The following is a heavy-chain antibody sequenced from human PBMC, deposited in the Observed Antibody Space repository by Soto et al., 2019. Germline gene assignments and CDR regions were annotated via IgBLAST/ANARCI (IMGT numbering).Heavy chain of an antibody. J-gene: IGHJ4*02. Sequence: LVESGGALDKPGGSLRLSCAASGFIFRDWFMSWLRQAPGKGLEWILYISKDSGRATRYADSVKGRFTISRDNAKNSLFLQMNNLTVEDTAVYYCAKENWATPDSWCQGTLVTVSS. D-gene: IGHD7-27*01. CDR1: GFIFRDWF. V-gene: IGHV3-11*04. CDR2: ISKDSGRAT. CDR3: AKENWATPDS.